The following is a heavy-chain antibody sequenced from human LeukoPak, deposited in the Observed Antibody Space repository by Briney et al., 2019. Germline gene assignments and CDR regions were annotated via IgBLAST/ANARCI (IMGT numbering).Heavy chain of an antibody. CDR2: IIPIFGTA. CDR3: ASTYDSSGYYLDQYYFDY. CDR1: GGTFSSYA. V-gene: IGHV1-69*13. J-gene: IGHJ4*02. Sequence: SVKVSCKASGGTFSSYAIGWVRQAPGQGLEWMGGIIPIFGTANYAQKFQGRVTITADESTSTAYMELSSLRSEDTAVYYCASTYDSSGYYLDQYYFDYWGQGTLVTVSS. D-gene: IGHD3-22*01.